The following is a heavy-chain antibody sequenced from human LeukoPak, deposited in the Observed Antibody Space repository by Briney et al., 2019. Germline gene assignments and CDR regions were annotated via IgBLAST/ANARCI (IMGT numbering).Heavy chain of an antibody. CDR2: INPKGGGT. CDR3: ASSGSSIQFDP. D-gene: IGHD1-26*01. Sequence: ASVKVSCKASGYTFTDYYFHWVRQAPGQGLGWMGWINPKGGGTVYAQKFQGRVTMTRDTSISIVYMELSSLRSDDTAVYYCASSGSSIQFDPWGQGTLVTVSS. J-gene: IGHJ5*02. CDR1: GYTFTDYY. V-gene: IGHV1-2*02.